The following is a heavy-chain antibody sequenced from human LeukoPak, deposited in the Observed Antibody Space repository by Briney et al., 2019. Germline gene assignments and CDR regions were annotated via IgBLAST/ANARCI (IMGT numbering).Heavy chain of an antibody. J-gene: IGHJ5*02. V-gene: IGHV3-30*18. CDR2: ISYDGKKS. CDR1: GFTFGKYW. CDR3: AKAAGKENGYDFWFEH. D-gene: IGHD3-3*01. Sequence: GGSLRLSCVASGFTFGKYWMSWVRQAPGKGLEWVAVISYDGKKSYYADSVKGRFTISRDNSKSTLYLQMNSLRAEDTAVYYCAKAAGKENGYDFWFEHWGQGTLVTVSS.